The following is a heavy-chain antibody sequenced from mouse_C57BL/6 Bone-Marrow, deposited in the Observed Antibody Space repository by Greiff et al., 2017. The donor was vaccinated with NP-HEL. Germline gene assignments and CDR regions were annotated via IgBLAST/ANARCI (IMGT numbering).Heavy chain of an antibody. D-gene: IGHD1-1*01. J-gene: IGHJ3*01. CDR1: GYTFTSYW. Sequence: VQLQQSGAELVRPGSSVKLSCKASGYTFTSYWMDWVKQRPGQGLEWIGNIYPSDSETHYNQKFKDKATLTVDKSSSTAYMQLSSLTSEDSAVYYCARGYYGSSVAYWGQGTLVTVSA. V-gene: IGHV1-61*01. CDR2: IYPSDSET. CDR3: ARGYYGSSVAY.